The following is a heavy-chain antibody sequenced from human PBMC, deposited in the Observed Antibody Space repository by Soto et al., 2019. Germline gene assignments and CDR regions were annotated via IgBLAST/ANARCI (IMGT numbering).Heavy chain of an antibody. V-gene: IGHV3-48*03. CDR1: GFTFSSYE. D-gene: IGHD3-10*01. CDR3: AREGMVRGVILYYYGMDV. J-gene: IGHJ6*02. Sequence: GGSLRLSCAASGFTFSSYEMNWVRQAPGKGLEWVSYISSSGSTIYYADSVKGRFTISRDNAKNSLYLQMNSLRAEDTAVYYCAREGMVRGVILYYYGMDVWGQGTTVTVSS. CDR2: ISSSGSTI.